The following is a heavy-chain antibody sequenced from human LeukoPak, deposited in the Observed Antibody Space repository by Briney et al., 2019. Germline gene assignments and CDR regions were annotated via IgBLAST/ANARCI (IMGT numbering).Heavy chain of an antibody. CDR1: GYSISSGYY. J-gene: IGHJ4*02. CDR2: IYSGGST. Sequence: EALSLTCTVSGYSISSGYYWGWVRQAPGKGLEWVSVIYSGGSTYYADSVKGRFTISRDNSKNTLYLQMNSLRAEDTAVYYCARADLYSSSWYLFDYWGQGTLVTVSS. CDR3: ARADLYSSSWYLFDY. D-gene: IGHD6-13*01. V-gene: IGHV3-66*01.